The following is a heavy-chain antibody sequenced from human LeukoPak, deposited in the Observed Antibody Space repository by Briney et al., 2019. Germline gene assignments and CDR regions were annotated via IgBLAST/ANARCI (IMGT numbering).Heavy chain of an antibody. D-gene: IGHD7-27*01. Sequence: GGPLRLPCAASGFPLSSYEMQWVRQATGKGLEWVLYISRSGCEMYYADSVEGRFSISRGNAKNSLYLQMNSLRAEDTAVYYCAREISALGNYFDSWGQGTLVTVSS. CDR2: ISRSGCEM. CDR3: AREISALGNYFDS. J-gene: IGHJ4*02. CDR1: GFPLSSYE. V-gene: IGHV3-48*03.